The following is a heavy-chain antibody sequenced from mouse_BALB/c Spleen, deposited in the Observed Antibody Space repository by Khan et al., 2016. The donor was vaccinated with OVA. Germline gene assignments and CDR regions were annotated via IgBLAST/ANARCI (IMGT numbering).Heavy chain of an antibody. J-gene: IGHJ2*01. Sequence: QVQLQQSGTELVRPGASVKLSCKPSGYIFTSYWIHLIKQRSGQGLEWIARIYPGTDNTYYNEKLKDKATLTADKSSSTAYMQLSSLKSEDSAVYFCAREEALYYFDYWGQGTTLTVSS. CDR2: IYPGTDNT. CDR3: AREEALYYFDY. V-gene: IGHV1-76*01. CDR1: GYIFTSYW. D-gene: IGHD3-2*02.